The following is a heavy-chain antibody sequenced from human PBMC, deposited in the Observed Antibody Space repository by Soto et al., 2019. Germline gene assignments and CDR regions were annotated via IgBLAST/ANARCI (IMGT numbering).Heavy chain of an antibody. Sequence: SETLSLTCAVYGGSFSGYYWSWIRQPPGKGLEWIGEINHSGSTNYNPSLKSRVTISVDTSKNQFSLKLSSVNAADTAVYYCAREDYYDSSGYRTRDAFDIWGQGTMVTVSS. V-gene: IGHV4-34*01. D-gene: IGHD3-22*01. CDR2: INHSGST. J-gene: IGHJ3*02. CDR1: GGSFSGYY. CDR3: AREDYYDSSGYRTRDAFDI.